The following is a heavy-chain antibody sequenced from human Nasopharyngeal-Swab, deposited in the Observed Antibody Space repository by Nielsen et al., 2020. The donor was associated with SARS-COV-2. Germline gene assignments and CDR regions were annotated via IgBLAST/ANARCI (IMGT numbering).Heavy chain of an antibody. J-gene: IGHJ4*02. CDR2: IYYNGST. D-gene: IGHD2-2*01. CDR3: ARQVCSSISCYADY. Sequence: SETLSLTCTVSGGSISSYYWSWIRQPPGKGLEWIGYIYYNGSTNYNPSLKSRVTMSVDTSKNQFPLKLNSVTAADTAVYYCARQVCSSISCYADYWGQRTLVTVSS. CDR1: GGSISSYY. V-gene: IGHV4-59*08.